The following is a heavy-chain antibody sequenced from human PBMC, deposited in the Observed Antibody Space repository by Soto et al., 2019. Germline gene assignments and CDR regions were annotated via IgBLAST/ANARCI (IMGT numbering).Heavy chain of an antibody. CDR3: AREGYCSSTSCYLGDPLTRPPSYMDV. CDR1: GGTFSSYA. V-gene: IGHV1-69*13. CDR2: IIPIFGTA. D-gene: IGHD2-2*01. J-gene: IGHJ6*02. Sequence: SVQVSCKASGGTFSSYAISWVRQAPGQGLEWMGGIIPIFGTANYAQKFQGRATITADESTSTAYLELSSLRSEDTAVYYCAREGYCSSTSCYLGDPLTRPPSYMDVWGQGTTVTVSS.